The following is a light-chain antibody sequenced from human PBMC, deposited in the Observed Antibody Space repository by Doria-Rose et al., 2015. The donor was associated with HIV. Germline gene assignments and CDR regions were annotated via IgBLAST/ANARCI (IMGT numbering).Light chain of an antibody. CDR2: AAS. J-gene: IGKJ1*01. V-gene: IGKV1-39*01. CDR1: QTVSTY. CDR3: QQTYSSPPWT. Sequence: TQSPSSLSASIGDSVTLTCRASQTVSTYLNWFQQEPGKAPKLLIYAASRLQSGVPSRFSGSGSGTDFTLTISGLQPGDFATYYCQQTYSSPPWTFGQGTKVEMK.